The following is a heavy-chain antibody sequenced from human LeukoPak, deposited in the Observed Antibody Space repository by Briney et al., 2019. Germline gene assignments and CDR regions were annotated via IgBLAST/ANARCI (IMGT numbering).Heavy chain of an antibody. D-gene: IGHD3-22*01. CDR2: IGGSGGST. CDR3: AKAYYDSSGYDYLEYDY. V-gene: IGHV3-23*01. CDR1: GFTFSSYA. J-gene: IGHJ4*02. Sequence: GGSLRLSCAASGFTFSSYAMSWVRQAPGKGLEWVSAIGGSGGSTYYADSVKGRFTISRDNSKNTLYLQMNSLRAEDTAVYYCAKAYYDSSGYDYLEYDYWGQGTLVTVSS.